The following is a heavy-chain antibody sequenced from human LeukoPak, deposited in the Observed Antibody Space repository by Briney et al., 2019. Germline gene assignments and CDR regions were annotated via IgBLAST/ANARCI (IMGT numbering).Heavy chain of an antibody. CDR1: GFTFSSCE. J-gene: IGHJ6*04. CDR2: ISSSGSTI. D-gene: IGHD3-10*02. Sequence: GGSLRLSCAASGFTFSSCEMNWVRQAPGKGLEWVSYISSSGSTIYYADSVKGRFTISRDNAKDSLYLQMNSLRAEDTAVYYCAELGITMIGGVWGKGTTVTISS. CDR3: AELGITMIGGV. V-gene: IGHV3-48*03.